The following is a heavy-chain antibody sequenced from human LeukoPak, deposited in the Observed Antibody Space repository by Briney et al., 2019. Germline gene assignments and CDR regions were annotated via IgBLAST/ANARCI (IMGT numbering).Heavy chain of an antibody. CDR3: ARGSGYYYGSGGFDY. D-gene: IGHD3-10*01. J-gene: IGHJ4*02. V-gene: IGHV1-69*13. Sequence: SVKVSCEASGGTFSSYAISWVRQAPGQGLEWMGGIIPIFGTANYAQKFQGKVTITADESTSTAYMELSSLRSEDTAVYYCARGSGYYYGSGGFDYWGQGTLVTVSS. CDR1: GGTFSSYA. CDR2: IIPIFGTA.